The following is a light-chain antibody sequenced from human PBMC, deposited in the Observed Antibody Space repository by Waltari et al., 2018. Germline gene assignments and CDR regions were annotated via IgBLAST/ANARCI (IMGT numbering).Light chain of an antibody. Sequence: QSVLTQPPSVSGAPGQSITISCTRSSSNIGAGYDVHWYQHLPGTAPKLLIYGHNNRPPCFPHLFSGSQSGTSASLAITGLQAEDEADYYCQSYDSSVSAWVFGGGTKLTVV. J-gene: IGLJ3*02. CDR3: QSYDSSVSAWV. CDR2: GHN. CDR1: SSNIGAGYD. V-gene: IGLV1-40*01.